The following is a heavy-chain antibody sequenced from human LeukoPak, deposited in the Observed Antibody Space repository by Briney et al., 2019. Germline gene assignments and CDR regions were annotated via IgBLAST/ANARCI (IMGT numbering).Heavy chain of an antibody. CDR1: RFTFSNNA. CDR3: TISLKSNLVGFNS. J-gene: IGHJ4*02. Sequence: AGSLRFSCAASRFTFSNNAMDWVGQGPGNGLEWVSVINGGGGNTFYADSVKGRFTISRDNSKNTLDLHMIRLRVADTAVYYCTISLKSNLVGFNSGGQGTLVTV. CDR2: INGGGGNT. V-gene: IGHV3-23*01.